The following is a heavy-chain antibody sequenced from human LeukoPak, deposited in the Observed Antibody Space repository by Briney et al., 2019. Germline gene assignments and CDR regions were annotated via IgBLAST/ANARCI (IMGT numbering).Heavy chain of an antibody. J-gene: IGHJ3*02. V-gene: IGHV3-21*01. CDR2: ISSSSSYI. Sequence: GGSLRLSCAASGFTFSSYSMNWVRQAPGKGLEWVSSISSSSSYIYYADSVKGRFTISRDNAKNSLYLQMNSLRAEDTAVYYCARELNRGKVNAFDIWGQGTMVTVSS. CDR1: GFTFSSYS. CDR3: ARELNRGKVNAFDI. D-gene: IGHD2/OR15-2a*01.